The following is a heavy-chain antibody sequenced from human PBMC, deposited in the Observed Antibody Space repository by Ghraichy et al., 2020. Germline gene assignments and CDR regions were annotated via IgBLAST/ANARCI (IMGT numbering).Heavy chain of an antibody. J-gene: IGHJ4*02. CDR2: IKSKANSYAT. CDR1: GFTFSAST. CDR3: TRPVYYSDSSDDY. V-gene: IGHV3-73*01. D-gene: IGHD3-22*01. Sequence: GGSLRLSCAASGFTFSASTIHWVRQASGKGLEWVGRIKSKANSYATVYAASLKGRFTISRADSKNTAYLQMNSLKTVDTAVYYCTRPVYYSDSSDDYWGQGTLVTVSS.